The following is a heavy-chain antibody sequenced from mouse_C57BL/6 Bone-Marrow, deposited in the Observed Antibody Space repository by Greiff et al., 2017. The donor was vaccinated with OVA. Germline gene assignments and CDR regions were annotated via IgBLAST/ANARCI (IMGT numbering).Heavy chain of an antibody. CDR1: GFNIKDDY. Sequence: VQLKESGAELVRPGASVKLSCTASGFNIKDDYMHWVKQRPEQGLAWIGWIDPENGDTEYASKFQGKATITADTSSNTAYLQLSSLTSEDTAVYYCTTGWLPRGFDVWGTGTTVTVSS. J-gene: IGHJ1*03. D-gene: IGHD2-2*01. V-gene: IGHV14-4*01. CDR2: IDPENGDT. CDR3: TTGWLPRGFDV.